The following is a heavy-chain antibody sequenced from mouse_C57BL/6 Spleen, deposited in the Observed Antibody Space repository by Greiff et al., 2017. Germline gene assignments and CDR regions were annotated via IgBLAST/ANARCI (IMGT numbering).Heavy chain of an antibody. CDR3: TRDGAAQAPFAY. Sequence: EVKVEESGEGLVKPGGSLKLSCAASGFTFSSYAMSWVRQTPEKRLEWVAYISSGGDYIYYADTVKGRFTISRDNARNTLYLQMSSLKSEDTAMXYCTRDGAAQAPFAYWGQGTLVTVSA. J-gene: IGHJ3*01. D-gene: IGHD3-2*02. CDR2: ISSGGDYI. V-gene: IGHV5-9-1*02. CDR1: GFTFSSYA.